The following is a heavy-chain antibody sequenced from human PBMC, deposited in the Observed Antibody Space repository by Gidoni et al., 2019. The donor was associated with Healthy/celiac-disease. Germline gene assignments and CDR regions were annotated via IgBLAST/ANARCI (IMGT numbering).Heavy chain of an antibody. CDR3: AHSVRMLGYYYDSSGVWVS. J-gene: IGHJ4*02. CDR2: IYWNDDK. V-gene: IGHV2-5*01. Sequence: QITLKESGPTLVKPTQTLTLTCTFSGFSLSTSGVGVGWIRQPPGKALEWLALIYWNDDKRYSPSLTSRLTITKDTSKNQVVLTMTNMDPVDTATYYCAHSVRMLGYYYDSSGVWVSWGQGTLVTVSS. CDR1: GFSLSTSGVG. D-gene: IGHD3-22*01.